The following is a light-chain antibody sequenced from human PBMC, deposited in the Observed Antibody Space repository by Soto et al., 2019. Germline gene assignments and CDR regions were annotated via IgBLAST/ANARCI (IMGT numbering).Light chain of an antibody. CDR1: QSVSSY. J-gene: IGKJ1*01. Sequence: EIVLTQSPATLSLSPGERATLSCRASQSVSSYLAWYQQKPGQAPRLLIYDASNRATGIPARFSGSGSGTDFPLTISSLEPEDFEVYYCQQRSNWPRTFGQGTKVDIK. V-gene: IGKV3-11*01. CDR3: QQRSNWPRT. CDR2: DAS.